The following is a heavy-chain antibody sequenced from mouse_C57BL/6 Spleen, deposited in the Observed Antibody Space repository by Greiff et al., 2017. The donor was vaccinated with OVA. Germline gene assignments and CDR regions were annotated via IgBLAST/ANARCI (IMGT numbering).Heavy chain of an antibody. J-gene: IGHJ3*01. CDR1: GYTFTDYE. D-gene: IGHD2-4*01. Sequence: QVQLKQSGAELVRPGASVTLSCKASGYTFTDYEMHWVKQTPVHGLEWIGAIDPETGGTAYNQKFKGKAILTADKSSSTAYMELRSLTSEDSAVYYCTRPYYDYFAWFDYWGKGTLVTVSA. V-gene: IGHV1-15*01. CDR2: IDPETGGT. CDR3: TRPYYDYFAWFDY.